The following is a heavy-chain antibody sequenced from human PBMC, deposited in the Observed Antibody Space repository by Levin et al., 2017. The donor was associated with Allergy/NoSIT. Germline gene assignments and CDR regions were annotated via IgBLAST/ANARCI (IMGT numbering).Heavy chain of an antibody. J-gene: IGHJ5*01. D-gene: IGHD2-15*01. CDR2: NSGSGGGT. V-gene: IGHV3-23*01. Sequence: PSGGSLRLSCAASAFTFNNYAMSWVRQAPGKGLEWVSGNSGSGGGTYYADSVKGRFTISRDNSKNTLYLQMNSLRVEDTAVYYCAKGGTSGEYAPYNWFDSWGQGTLVTVSS. CDR3: AKGGTSGEYAPYNWFDS. CDR1: AFTFNNYA.